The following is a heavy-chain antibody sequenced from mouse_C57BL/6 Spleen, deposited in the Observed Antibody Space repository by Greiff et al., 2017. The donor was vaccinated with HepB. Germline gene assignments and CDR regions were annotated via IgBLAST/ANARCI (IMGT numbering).Heavy chain of an antibody. Sequence: QVQLQQPGAELVRPGSSVKLSCKASGYTFTSYWMDWVKQRPGQGLEWIGNIYPSDSETHYNQKFKDKATLTVDKSSSTAYMQLSSLTSEDSAVYYCAVHYYGSGLSGYWGQGTTLTVSS. CDR2: IYPSDSET. V-gene: IGHV1-61*01. CDR3: AVHYYGSGLSGY. CDR1: GYTFTSYW. J-gene: IGHJ2*01. D-gene: IGHD1-1*01.